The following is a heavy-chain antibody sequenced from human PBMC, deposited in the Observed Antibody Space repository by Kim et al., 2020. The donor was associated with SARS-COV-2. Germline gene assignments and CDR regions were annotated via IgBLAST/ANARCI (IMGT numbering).Heavy chain of an antibody. V-gene: IGHV3-23*01. Sequence: GGSLRLSCAASGFTFSSYAMSWVRQAPGKGLEWVSAISGSGGSTYYADSVKGRFTISRDNSKNTLYLQISSLRAEDTAVYYCAKDRRLYYDFWTGYDRPRDGMDVWGQGTTVTVSS. CDR3: AKDRRLYYDFWTGYDRPRDGMDV. CDR2: ISGSGGST. D-gene: IGHD3-3*01. J-gene: IGHJ6*02. CDR1: GFTFSSYA.